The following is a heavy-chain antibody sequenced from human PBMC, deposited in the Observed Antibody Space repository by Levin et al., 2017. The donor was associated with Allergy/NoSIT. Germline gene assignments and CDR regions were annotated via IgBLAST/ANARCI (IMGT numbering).Heavy chain of an antibody. J-gene: IGHJ2*01. D-gene: IGHD4-17*01. CDR2: IYSGGTT. Sequence: GESLKISCAVSGFTVSSNYMSWVRQAPGKGLEWVSIIYSGGTTYYADSVKGRFTISRDNSKNTLYLQMNSLRAEDTAVYYCARLTTANWYFDLWGRGTLVTVSS. CDR1: GFTVSSNY. V-gene: IGHV3-66*04. CDR3: ARLTTANWYFDL.